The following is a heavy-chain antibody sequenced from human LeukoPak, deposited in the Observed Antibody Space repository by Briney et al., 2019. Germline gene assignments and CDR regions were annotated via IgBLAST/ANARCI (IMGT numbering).Heavy chain of an antibody. CDR1: GGTFSSYA. V-gene: IGHV1-69*05. J-gene: IGHJ5*02. CDR3: ARDLAPGLTVPAAMAAPQPFDP. CDR2: IIPIFGTA. Sequence: SVKVSCKASGGTFSSYAISWVRQAPGQGLEWMGRIIPIFGTANYAQKFQGRVTITTDESTSTAYMELSSLRSEDTAVYYCARDLAPGLTVPAAMAAPQPFDPWGQGTLVTVSS. D-gene: IGHD2-2*01.